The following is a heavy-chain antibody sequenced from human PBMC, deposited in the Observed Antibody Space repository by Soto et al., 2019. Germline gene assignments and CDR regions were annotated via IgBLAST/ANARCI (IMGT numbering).Heavy chain of an antibody. D-gene: IGHD3-10*02. CDR2: ISAYNGNT. J-gene: IGHJ5*02. CDR1: CYTFTSYG. CDR3: ARAQLFPPDWFDP. Sequence: VSVKVSCKASCYTFTSYGISWVRQAPGQGLEWMGWISAYNGNTNYAQKLQGRVTMTTDTSTSTAYMELRSLRSDDTAVYYCARAQLFPPDWFDPWGQGTLVTVSS. V-gene: IGHV1-18*01.